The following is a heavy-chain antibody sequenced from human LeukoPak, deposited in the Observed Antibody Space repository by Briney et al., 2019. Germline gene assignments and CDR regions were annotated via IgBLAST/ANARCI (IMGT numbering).Heavy chain of an antibody. CDR1: GYSFTTYG. D-gene: IGHD2-8*01. CDR2: ISPYDGDA. J-gene: IGHJ5*02. Sequence: ASVKLSCKASGYSFTTYGISWVRQAPGQGLEWMGWISPYDGDANYAQNVQGRLTMATDTSTSTAYMELRSLRSDDTAVYYCVRDYCTNGVCYEEDCFDPWGQGTLVTVSS. CDR3: VRDYCTNGVCYEEDCFDP. V-gene: IGHV1-18*01.